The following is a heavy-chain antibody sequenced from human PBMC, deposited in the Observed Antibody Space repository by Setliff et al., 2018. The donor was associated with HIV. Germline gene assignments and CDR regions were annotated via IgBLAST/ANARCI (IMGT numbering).Heavy chain of an antibody. V-gene: IGHV4-61*01. D-gene: IGHD4-17*01. CDR2: IHYTGST. CDR3: ARDPPGYGDSNDY. CDR1: GGSVSSVNYY. J-gene: IGHJ4*02. Sequence: PSETLSLTCSVSGGSVSSVNYYWSWIRQPPGKGLEWIGYIHYTGSTNYNPSLKSRLTISVDTSKNQFSLKLRSVTAADTAVYYCARDPPGYGDSNDYWGQGTLVTVSS.